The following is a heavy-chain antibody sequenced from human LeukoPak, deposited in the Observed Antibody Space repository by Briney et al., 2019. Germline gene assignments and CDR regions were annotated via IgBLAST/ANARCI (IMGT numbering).Heavy chain of an antibody. Sequence: PSETLSLTCTVSGGSISSGSYYWSWIRRPAGKGLEWIGRIYTSGSTNYNPSLKSRVTISVDTSRNQFSLKLSSVTAADTAVYYCARGPSSSWYWFDPWGQGTLVTVSS. D-gene: IGHD6-13*01. CDR1: GGSISSGSYY. J-gene: IGHJ5*02. CDR2: IYTSGST. CDR3: ARGPSSSWYWFDP. V-gene: IGHV4-61*02.